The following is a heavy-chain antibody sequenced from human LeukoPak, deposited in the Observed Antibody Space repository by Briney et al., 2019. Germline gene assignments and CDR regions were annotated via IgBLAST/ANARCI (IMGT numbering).Heavy chain of an antibody. CDR1: GYTFTGYY. D-gene: IGHD5-18*01. CDR2: INPNSGGT. V-gene: IGHV1-2*02. J-gene: IGHJ4*02. Sequence: ASVKVSCKASGYTFTGYYMHWVRQAPGQGLGWMGWINPNSGGTNYAQKFQGRVTMTRDTSISTAYMELSRLRSDDTAVYYCARDPKFIQLWYEVSDYWGQGTLVTVSS. CDR3: ARDPKFIQLWYEVSDY.